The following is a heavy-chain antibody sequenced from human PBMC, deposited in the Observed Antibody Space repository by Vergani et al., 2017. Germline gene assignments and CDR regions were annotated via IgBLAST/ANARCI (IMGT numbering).Heavy chain of an antibody. CDR3: VKDIAASGNYWYFDL. J-gene: IGHJ2*01. V-gene: IGHV3-7*03. Sequence: EVQLVESGGGLVQPGGSLRLSCVASGFSFSNYWMGWVRQAPGKGLEWVANIKPDEGEKYYVDSVKGRFTISRDNAKNSLYLQMNSLRAEDTALYYCVKDIAASGNYWYFDLWGRGTLVTVSS. CDR1: GFSFSNYW. D-gene: IGHD6-13*01. CDR2: IKPDEGEK.